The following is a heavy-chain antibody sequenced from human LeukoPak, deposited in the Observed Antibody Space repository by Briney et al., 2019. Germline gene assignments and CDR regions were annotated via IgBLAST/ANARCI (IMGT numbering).Heavy chain of an antibody. D-gene: IGHD2-15*01. J-gene: IGHJ6*04. CDR1: GGTFSSYA. V-gene: IGHV1-69*06. CDR2: IIPIFGTA. CDR3: ARGGYCSGGSCYMLGDYYGMDV. Sequence: SAKVSCKASGGTFSSYAISWVRQAPGQGLEWMGGIIPIFGTANYAQKFQGRVTITADKSTSTAYMELSSLRSEDTAVYYCARGGYCSGGSCYMLGDYYGMDVWGKGTTVTVSS.